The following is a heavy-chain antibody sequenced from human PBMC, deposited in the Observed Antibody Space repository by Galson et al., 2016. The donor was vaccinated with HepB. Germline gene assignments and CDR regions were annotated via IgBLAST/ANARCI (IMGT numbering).Heavy chain of an antibody. D-gene: IGHD3-10*01. V-gene: IGHV1-18*04. CDR1: GYTFTSYG. J-gene: IGHJ4*02. CDR3: ARPTYYYGSGSWYFFDY. Sequence: SVKVSCKASGYTFTSYGIIWVRQAPGQGLEWMGWISAYNAYTNYAQNLQGRVTMTIDTSTSTAYMELRRLRSDDTAVYYCARPTYYYGSGSWYFFDYWCQGTLVTVSS. CDR2: ISAYNAYT.